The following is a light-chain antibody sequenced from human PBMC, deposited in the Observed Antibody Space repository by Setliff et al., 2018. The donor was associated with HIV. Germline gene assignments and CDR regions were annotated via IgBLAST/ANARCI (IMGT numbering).Light chain of an antibody. J-gene: IGLJ1*01. CDR1: SNDVGRYNL. V-gene: IGLV2-23*02. CDR2: DVT. Sequence: QSVLTQPASVSGSPGQAITISCTGTSNDVGRYNLVSWYQQYPGNAPKVVIYDVTKRPSGVSTRFSGSKSGNTASLTISGLQPEDEAYFYCCSYVGSYTYIFGTGTKVTVL. CDR3: CSYVGSYTYI.